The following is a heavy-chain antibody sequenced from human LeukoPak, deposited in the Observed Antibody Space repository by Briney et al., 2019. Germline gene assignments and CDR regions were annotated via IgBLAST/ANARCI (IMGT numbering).Heavy chain of an antibody. CDR1: GFTVSSNY. J-gene: IGHJ4*02. D-gene: IGHD1-26*01. CDR2: IYSGGST. V-gene: IGHV3-66*01. CDR3: ARGPKWELPEDFDY. Sequence: GGSLRLSCAASGFTVSSNYMSWVRQAPEKGLEWVSVIYSGGSTYYADSVKGRFTISRDNSKNTLYLQMNSLRAEDTAVYYCARGPKWELPEDFDYWGQGTLVTVSA.